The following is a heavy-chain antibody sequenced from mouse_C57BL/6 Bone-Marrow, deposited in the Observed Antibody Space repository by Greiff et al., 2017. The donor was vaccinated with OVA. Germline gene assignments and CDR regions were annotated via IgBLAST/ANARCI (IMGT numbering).Heavy chain of an antibody. J-gene: IGHJ2*01. Sequence: SGAELVRPGASVKMSCKASGYTFTSYNMHWVKQTPRQGLEWIGAIYPGNGDTSYNRKFKGKATLTVDKSSSTAYMQLSSLTAEDSAIYFGARGGAYSNYDDMDYWGQGTTLTVSS. CDR3: ARGGAYSNYDDMDY. V-gene: IGHV1-12*01. CDR1: GYTFTSYN. D-gene: IGHD2-5*01. CDR2: IYPGNGDT.